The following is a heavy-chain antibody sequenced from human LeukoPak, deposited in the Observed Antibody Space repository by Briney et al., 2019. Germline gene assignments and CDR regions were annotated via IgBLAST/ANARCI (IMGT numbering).Heavy chain of an antibody. Sequence: SETLSLTCTVSGGSISSSSYYWGWIRQPPGKGLEWIGSIYYSGSTYYNPSLKSRVTISVDTSKNQFSLKLSSVTAADTAVYYCARGRSPHYFDYWGQGTLVTVSS. D-gene: IGHD1-26*01. V-gene: IGHV4-39*07. J-gene: IGHJ4*02. CDR1: GGSISSSSYY. CDR3: ARGRSPHYFDY. CDR2: IYYSGST.